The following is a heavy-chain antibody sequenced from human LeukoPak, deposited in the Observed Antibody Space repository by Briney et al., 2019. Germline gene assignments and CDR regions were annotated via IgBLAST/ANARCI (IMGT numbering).Heavy chain of an antibody. CDR2: ISAYNGNT. D-gene: IGHD2-2*01. V-gene: IGHV1-18*01. CDR3: ARDLSDIVVAPAATNFDY. CDR1: GYTFTSYG. J-gene: IGHJ4*02. Sequence: GGSLRLSCAASGYTFTSYGISWVRQAPGQGLEWMGWISAYNGNTNYAQKLQGRVTMTTDTSTSTAYMELRSLRSDDTAVYYCARDLSDIVVAPAATNFDYWGQGTLVTVSS.